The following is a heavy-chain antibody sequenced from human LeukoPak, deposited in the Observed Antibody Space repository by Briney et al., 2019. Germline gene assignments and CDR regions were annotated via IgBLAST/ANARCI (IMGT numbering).Heavy chain of an antibody. CDR2: LYVNGSP. V-gene: IGHV4-4*07. CDR1: GDSISSAY. CDR3: ARAAFGVTMVRGVGYYCYYYMDV. Sequence: SETLSLTCTVSGDSISSAYWGWIRQSAGKGLEYIGRLYVNGSPNSNPSLKSRVTISVDTSKNQFSLNLSSVTAADTAVYYCARAAFGVTMVRGVGYYCYYYMDVWGKGTTVTISS. D-gene: IGHD3-10*01. J-gene: IGHJ6*03.